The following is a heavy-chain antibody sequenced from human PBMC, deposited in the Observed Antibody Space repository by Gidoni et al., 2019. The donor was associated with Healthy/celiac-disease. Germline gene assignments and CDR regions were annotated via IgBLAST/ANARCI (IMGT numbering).Heavy chain of an antibody. D-gene: IGHD6-6*01. CDR2: ISYDGSNK. CDR3: AQLLYSSSSGPRTTDVFDY. Sequence: QVQLVESGGGVVQPGRSLRLSCAASGFPFSSYAMHWVRQAPGKGLEWVAVISYDGSNKYYADSVKGRFTISRDNSKNTLYLQMNSLRAEDTAVYYCAQLLYSSSSGPRTTDVFDYWGQGTLVTVSS. J-gene: IGHJ4*02. V-gene: IGHV3-30*01. CDR1: GFPFSSYA.